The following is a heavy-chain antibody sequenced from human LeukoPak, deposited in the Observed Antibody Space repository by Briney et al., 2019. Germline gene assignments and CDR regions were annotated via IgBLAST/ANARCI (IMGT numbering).Heavy chain of an antibody. CDR3: AKGPHRGVTKGPIDF. CDR1: GFTFSSYW. CDR2: IKQDGSEK. J-gene: IGHJ4*02. V-gene: IGHV3-7*03. D-gene: IGHD3-10*01. Sequence: GGSLRLSCAASGFTFSSYWMSWVRQAPGKGLEWVANIKQDGSEKYYVDSVKGRFTISRDNSKNTLYLQMNSLRAEDTAIYYCAKGPHRGVTKGPIDFWGQGTLVTVSS.